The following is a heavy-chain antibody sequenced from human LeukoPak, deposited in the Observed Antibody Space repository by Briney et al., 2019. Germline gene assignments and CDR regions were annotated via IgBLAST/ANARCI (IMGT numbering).Heavy chain of an antibody. J-gene: IGHJ5*02. D-gene: IGHD2/OR15-2a*01. CDR2: IYPNSGGT. Sequence: GASVKVSCKASGYTFTGYYRHWVRQAPGQGLEWMGRIYPNSGGTNYAQKFQGRFTMTRDTSISTIYMELSRLRSDDTAVYYCAREGCSSTTCLTNRFDPWGQGTLVTVSS. CDR1: GYTFTGYY. CDR3: AREGCSSTTCLTNRFDP. V-gene: IGHV1-2*06.